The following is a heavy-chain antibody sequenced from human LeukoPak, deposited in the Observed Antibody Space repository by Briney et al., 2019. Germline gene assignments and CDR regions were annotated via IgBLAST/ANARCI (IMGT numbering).Heavy chain of an antibody. V-gene: IGHV3-23*01. Sequence: GGSLRLSCAASGFTFSSYAMSWVRQAPGKGLEWVSTISNSDDNTYYADSVKGRFTISRDNSKSTLYLQMISLTAEDTAIYYCAKATGSLGNWGQGTLVTVSS. CDR1: GFTFSSYA. D-gene: IGHD1-1*01. CDR3: AKATGSLGN. J-gene: IGHJ4*02. CDR2: ISNSDDNT.